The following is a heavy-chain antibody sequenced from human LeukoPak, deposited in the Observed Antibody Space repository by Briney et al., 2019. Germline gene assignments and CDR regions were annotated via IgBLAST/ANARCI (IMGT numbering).Heavy chain of an antibody. CDR3: ARQSVAQDTLYYFDY. Sequence: KYGESLKISCKGSGYNFISYWIGWVRQMPGNGLEWMGIIYPGDSDTRYSPSFQGQVTISADKSISTAYLQWSSLKASDTAMYYCARQSVAQDTLYYFDYWGQGTLVTVFS. CDR1: GYNFISYW. D-gene: IGHD2-15*01. V-gene: IGHV5-51*01. CDR2: IYPGDSDT. J-gene: IGHJ4*02.